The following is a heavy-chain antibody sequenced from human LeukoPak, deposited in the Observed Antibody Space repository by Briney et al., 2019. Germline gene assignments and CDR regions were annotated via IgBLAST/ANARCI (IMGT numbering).Heavy chain of an antibody. CDR2: IWYNGNEK. Sequence: GGSLRLSCAASGFRFSDYGIHWVRQAPGKGLEWVTTIWYNGNEKYYADSVKGRFTISRDNSKNTVYLQVSSLRAEDTAMYYCARDLANGWYPDYWGQGTLVTVSS. D-gene: IGHD6-19*01. CDR1: GFRFSDYG. CDR3: ARDLANGWYPDY. V-gene: IGHV3-33*01. J-gene: IGHJ4*02.